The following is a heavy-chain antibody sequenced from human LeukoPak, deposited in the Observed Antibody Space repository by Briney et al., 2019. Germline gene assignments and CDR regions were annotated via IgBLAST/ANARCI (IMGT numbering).Heavy chain of an antibody. CDR1: GGSISSYY. J-gene: IGHJ6*03. D-gene: IGHD2-15*01. Sequence: SETLSLTCTVSGGSISSYYWSWIRQPPGKGLEWIGYVYYSWNTNYNPSLKRLVTTSVDPSKNQFSLKLSSVTAADTAVYYCARLEGSHNAGGPYHYYYYMDVWGKGTTVTVSS. V-gene: IGHV4-59*01. CDR2: VYYSWNT. CDR3: ARLEGSHNAGGPYHYYYYMDV.